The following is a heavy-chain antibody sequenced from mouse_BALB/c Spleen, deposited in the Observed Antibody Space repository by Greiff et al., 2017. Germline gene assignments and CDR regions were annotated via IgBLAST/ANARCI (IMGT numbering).Heavy chain of an antibody. CDR3: AREENGNYGAMDY. CDR2: IWAGGST. J-gene: IGHJ4*01. V-gene: IGHV2-9*02. D-gene: IGHD2-1*01. CDR1: GFSLTSYG. Sequence: QVQLQQSGPGLVAPSQSLSITCTVSGFSLTSYGVHWVRQPPGKGLEWLGVIWAGGSTNYNSALMSRLSISKDNSKSQVFLKMNSLQTDDTAMYYCAREENGNYGAMDYWGQGTSVTVSS.